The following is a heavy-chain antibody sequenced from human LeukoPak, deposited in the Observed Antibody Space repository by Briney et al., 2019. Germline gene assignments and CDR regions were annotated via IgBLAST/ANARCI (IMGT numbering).Heavy chain of an antibody. V-gene: IGHV1-8*03. Sequence: ASVTVSCKASGYTFTSYDINWVRQAPGQGLEWMGWMNPNSGNTGYAQKFQGRVTITRNTSISTAYMELSSLRTEDTAVYYCARGHSYDFWSGFGEDAFDIWGQGTMVTVSS. D-gene: IGHD3-3*01. CDR3: ARGHSYDFWSGFGEDAFDI. J-gene: IGHJ3*02. CDR2: MNPNSGNT. CDR1: GYTFTSYD.